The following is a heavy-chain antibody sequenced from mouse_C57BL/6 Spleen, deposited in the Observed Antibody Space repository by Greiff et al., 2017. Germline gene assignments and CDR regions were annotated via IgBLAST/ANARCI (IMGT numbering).Heavy chain of an antibody. CDR3: ARSPRYYYGSSYDFAMDY. Sequence: VQGVESGPELVKPGASVKISCKASGYAFSSSWMNWVKQRPGKGLEWIGRIYPGDGDTNYNGKFQGKATLTADKSSSTAYMQLSSLTSEDSAVYCCARSPRYYYGSSYDFAMDYWGQGTSVTVSS. V-gene: IGHV1-82*01. CDR1: GYAFSSSW. J-gene: IGHJ4*01. CDR2: IYPGDGDT. D-gene: IGHD1-1*01.